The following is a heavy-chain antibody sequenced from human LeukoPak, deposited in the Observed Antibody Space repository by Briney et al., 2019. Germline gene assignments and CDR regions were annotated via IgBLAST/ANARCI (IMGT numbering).Heavy chain of an antibody. CDR1: GGTFSKYG. J-gene: IGHJ4*02. CDR2: ITPIFGTA. CDR3: AGVIDFWSGYSVDY. V-gene: IGHV1-69*05. Sequence: SVKVSCKASGGTFSKYGINWVRQAPGQGLEWMGGITPIFGTAKYLQKFQGRVTITTDESTSAAYMELSSLRSEDTAVYYCAGVIDFWSGYSVDYWGQGTLVTVSS. D-gene: IGHD3-3*01.